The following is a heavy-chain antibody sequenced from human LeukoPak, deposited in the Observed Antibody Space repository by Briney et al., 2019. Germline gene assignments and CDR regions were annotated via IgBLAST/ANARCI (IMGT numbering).Heavy chain of an antibody. D-gene: IGHD6-13*01. CDR3: ARLGFASSWSFDF. V-gene: IGHV4-38-2*01. CDR2: LYQTGTT. Sequence: SETLSLTCAVSGYSITSGYYWGWIRQPPAKGLEWIGYLYQTGTTYYNPSLKSRVTLSVDTSKNQFSLNLSSVTAADTALYYCARLGFASSWSFDFWGQGTLVTVSS. CDR1: GYSITSGYY. J-gene: IGHJ4*02.